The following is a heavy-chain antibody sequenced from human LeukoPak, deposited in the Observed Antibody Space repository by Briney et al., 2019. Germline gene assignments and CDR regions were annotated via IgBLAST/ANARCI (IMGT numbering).Heavy chain of an antibody. J-gene: IGHJ4*02. V-gene: IGHV4-59*01. CDR2: IYYSGST. Sequence: SETLSLTCTVSGGSISSYYWSWIRQPPGKGLEWIGYIYYSGSTNYNPSLKSRVTISVDTSKNQFSLKLSSVTAADTAVYYCARGGTLDPCDYWGQGTLVTVSS. CDR3: ARGGTLDPCDY. CDR1: GGSISSYY. D-gene: IGHD3-16*01.